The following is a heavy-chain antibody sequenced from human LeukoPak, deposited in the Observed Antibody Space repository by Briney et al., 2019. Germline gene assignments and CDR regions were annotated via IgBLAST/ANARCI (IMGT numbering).Heavy chain of an antibody. CDR1: VYTFTDYY. Sequence: ASVKVSCKSSVYTFTDYYMHSVRQAPGQGLEWMGWTNPNSGGTNYAQEFQGRVAMTRDTSISTAYMELSRLRSDDTAVYYCARGRAYYDILTGDYTGDYWGQGTLVTVSS. CDR3: ARGRAYYDILTGDYTGDY. V-gene: IGHV1-2*02. D-gene: IGHD3-9*01. J-gene: IGHJ4*02. CDR2: TNPNSGGT.